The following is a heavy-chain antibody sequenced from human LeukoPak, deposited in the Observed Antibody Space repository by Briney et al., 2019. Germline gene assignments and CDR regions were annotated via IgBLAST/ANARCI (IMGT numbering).Heavy chain of an antibody. V-gene: IGHV1-46*01. CDR3: ARDQVTIFGVVKGALDP. CDR1: GYTFTSYY. Sequence: GASVKVSCKASGYTFTSYYMHWVRQAPGQGLEWMGIINPGGGSTSYAQKFQGRVTMTRDMSTSTVYMELSSLRSEDTAVYYCARDQVTIFGVVKGALDPWGQGTLVTVSS. CDR2: INPGGGST. J-gene: IGHJ5*02. D-gene: IGHD3-3*01.